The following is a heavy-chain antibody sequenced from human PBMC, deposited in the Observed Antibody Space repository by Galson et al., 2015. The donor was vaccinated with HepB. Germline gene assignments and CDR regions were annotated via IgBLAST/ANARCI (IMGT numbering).Heavy chain of an antibody. CDR3: ARHWRRFDP. J-gene: IGHJ5*02. CDR1: GYVFTDYA. D-gene: IGHD1-1*01. V-gene: IGHV7-4-1*02. CDR2: INTNTGNP. Sequence: SVKVSCKASGYVFTDYAMNWVRQAPGQGLEWLGWINTNTGNPTYAQGSTGRFVLSLDTSVSTAYLQISSLKAEDTAVYYCARHWRRFDPWGQGTLVTVSS.